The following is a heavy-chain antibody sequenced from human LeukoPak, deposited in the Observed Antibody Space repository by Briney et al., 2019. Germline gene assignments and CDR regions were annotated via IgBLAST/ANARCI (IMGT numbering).Heavy chain of an antibody. CDR2: IKSDGNT. CDR3: TKSGPPDPY. D-gene: IGHD1-14*01. CDR1: GFTFSSYW. Sequence: GGSLRLSCAASGFTFSSYWMHWVRQAPGKGLVWVPRIKSDGNTNYADSVKSRFTIPRDNSKNTLYLQMNSLRAEDTAMYYCTKSGPPDPYWGQGTMVTVSS. J-gene: IGHJ3*01. V-gene: IGHV3-74*01.